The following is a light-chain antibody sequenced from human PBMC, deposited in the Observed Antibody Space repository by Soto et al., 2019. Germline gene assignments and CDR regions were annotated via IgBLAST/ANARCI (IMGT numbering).Light chain of an antibody. Sequence: QSALSQPASVSGSPGQSITISCTGTSSDVGGYNHVSWYQQHPGKAPKLMIYEVSNRPSGVSNRFSGSKSGNSASLTISGLQAEDEADYYCSSYTSRNTHVFGSGTKLTVL. CDR2: EVS. CDR1: SSDVGGYNH. V-gene: IGLV2-14*01. J-gene: IGLJ1*01. CDR3: SSYTSRNTHV.